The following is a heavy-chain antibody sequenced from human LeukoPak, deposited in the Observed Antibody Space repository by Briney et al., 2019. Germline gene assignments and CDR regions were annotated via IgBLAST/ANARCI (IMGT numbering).Heavy chain of an antibody. CDR1: AYSFNRYG. J-gene: IGHJ4*02. CDR2: ISAYNGNT. Sequence: ASVKVSCKASAYSFNRYGVSWVRQAPGQGLEWMGWISAYNGNTNYAQKFQDRVTVTTDTSTSTVYMELRGLRSDDTAVYYCAAKYYYDTSGYIYWGQGTLVTVSS. CDR3: AAKYYYDTSGYIY. D-gene: IGHD3-22*01. V-gene: IGHV1-18*01.